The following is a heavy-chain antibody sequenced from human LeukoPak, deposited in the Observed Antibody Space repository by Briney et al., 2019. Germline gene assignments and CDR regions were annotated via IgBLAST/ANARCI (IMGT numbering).Heavy chain of an antibody. CDR3: ASGPPYYDSSGYYSGYFDY. CDR1: GGTFSSYA. Sequence: ASVKVSCKASGGTFSSYAISWVRQAPGQGLEWMGAIIPIFGTANYAQKFQGRVTITADKSTSTAYMELSSLRSEDTAVYYCASGPPYYDSSGYYSGYFDYWGQGTLVTVSS. CDR2: IIPIFGTA. V-gene: IGHV1-69*06. D-gene: IGHD3-22*01. J-gene: IGHJ4*02.